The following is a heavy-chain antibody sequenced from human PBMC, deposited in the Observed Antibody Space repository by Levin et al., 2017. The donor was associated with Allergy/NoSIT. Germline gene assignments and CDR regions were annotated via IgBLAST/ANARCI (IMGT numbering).Heavy chain of an antibody. V-gene: IGHV4-59*01. J-gene: IGHJ4*02. CDR1: GGSISSYY. CDR2: IYYSGST. CDR3: ARASAGRAPFYY. D-gene: IGHD6-19*01. Sequence: SQTLSLTCTVSGGSISSYYWSWIRQPPGKGLEWIGYIYYSGSTNYNPSLKSRVTISVDTSKNQFSLKLSSVTAADTAVYYCARASAGRAPFYYWGQGTLVTVSS.